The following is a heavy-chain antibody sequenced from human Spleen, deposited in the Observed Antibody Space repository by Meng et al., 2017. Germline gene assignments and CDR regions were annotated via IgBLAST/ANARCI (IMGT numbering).Heavy chain of an antibody. Sequence: ESLKLSCAASGFTFSSYAMSWVRQAPGKGLEWVSGSRENGRNTYYADSVKGRFSISRDNAKNSLYLQMNSLRVEDTAVYYCARGVTAMDVWGQGTTVTVSS. J-gene: IGHJ6*02. CDR3: ARGVTAMDV. CDR1: GFTFSSYA. V-gene: IGHV3-23*01. CDR2: SRENGRNT.